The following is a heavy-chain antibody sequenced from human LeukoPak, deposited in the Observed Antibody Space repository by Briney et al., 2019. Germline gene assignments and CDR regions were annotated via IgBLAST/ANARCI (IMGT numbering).Heavy chain of an antibody. CDR3: ASPASITDVGGFDY. Sequence: ASVKVSCKASGYTFTSYGISWVRQAPGQGLEWMGWISAYNGNTNYAQKHQGRVTMTTDTSTSTAYMELRSLRSDDTAVYYCASPASITDVGGFDYWGQGTLVTVSS. J-gene: IGHJ4*02. V-gene: IGHV1-18*01. D-gene: IGHD3-10*01. CDR1: GYTFTSYG. CDR2: ISAYNGNT.